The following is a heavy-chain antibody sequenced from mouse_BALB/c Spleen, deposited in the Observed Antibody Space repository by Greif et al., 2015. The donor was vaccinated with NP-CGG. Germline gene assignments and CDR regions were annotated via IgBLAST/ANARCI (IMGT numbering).Heavy chain of an antibody. CDR1: GFNIKDTY. J-gene: IGHJ4*01. CDR2: IDPANGNT. V-gene: IGHV14-3*02. Sequence: VQLQQPGAELVKPGASVKLSCTASGFNIKDTYMHWVKQRPEQGLEWIGRIDPANGNTKYDPKFQGKATITADTSSNTAYLQLSSLTSEDTAVYYCARGSSYDYAMDYWGQGTSVTVSS. CDR3: ARGSSYDYAMDY. D-gene: IGHD1-1*01.